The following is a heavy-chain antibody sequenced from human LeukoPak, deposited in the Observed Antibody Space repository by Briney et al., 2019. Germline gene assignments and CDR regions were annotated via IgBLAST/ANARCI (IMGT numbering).Heavy chain of an antibody. D-gene: IGHD1-26*01. Sequence: GASVKVSCKASGYTFTGYYMHWVRQAPGQGLEWMGWINPNSGGTNYAQKFQGRVTMTRDTSISTAYMELSRLRSDDTAVYYCARAASGSYSRNYYYYYMDVWGKGTTVTVSS. V-gene: IGHV1-2*02. CDR1: GYTFTGYY. CDR2: INPNSGGT. CDR3: ARAASGSYSRNYYYYYMDV. J-gene: IGHJ6*03.